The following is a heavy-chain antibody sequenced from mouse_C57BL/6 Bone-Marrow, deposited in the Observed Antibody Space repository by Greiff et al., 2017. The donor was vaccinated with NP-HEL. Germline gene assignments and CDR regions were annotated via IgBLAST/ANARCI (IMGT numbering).Heavy chain of an antibody. CDR3: ARAVYYDYDRGSMDD. D-gene: IGHD2-4*01. J-gene: IGHJ4*01. V-gene: IGHV1-81*01. CDR2: IYPRSGNT. CDR1: GYTFTSYG. Sequence: LQESGAELARPGASVKLSCKASGYTFTSYGISWVKQRTGQGLEWIGEIYPRSGNTYYNEKFKGKATLTADKSSSTAYMELRSLTSEDSAVYFCARAVYYDYDRGSMDDWGQGTSVTVSS.